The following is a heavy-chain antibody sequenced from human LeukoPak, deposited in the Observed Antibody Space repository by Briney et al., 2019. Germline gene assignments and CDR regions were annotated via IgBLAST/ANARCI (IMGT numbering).Heavy chain of an antibody. D-gene: IGHD4-11*01. CDR1: GFIFSHHG. V-gene: IGHV3-33*01. Sequence: GGSLRLSCAASGFIFSHHGMHWVRQAPGKGLEWVAVIWSDSTNRFYTDSVKGRFTISRDNSQNTVFLQMNSLRVKDTAIYYCARDAQRGFDYSNSLKNWGHGTLVTVSS. CDR3: ARDAQRGFDYSNSLKN. J-gene: IGHJ4*01. CDR2: IWSDSTNR.